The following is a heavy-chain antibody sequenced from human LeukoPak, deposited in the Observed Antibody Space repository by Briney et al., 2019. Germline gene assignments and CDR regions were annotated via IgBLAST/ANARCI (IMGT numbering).Heavy chain of an antibody. D-gene: IGHD5-18*01. Sequence: PGGSLRLSCAASGFTFSSYSMNWVRQAPGKGLEWASYISSSSSTIYYADSVKGRFTISRDNAKNSLYLQMNSLRAEDTAAYYCARGRLYSYGFSDYWGQGTPVTVSS. CDR1: GFTFSSYS. CDR3: ARGRLYSYGFSDY. CDR2: ISSSSSTI. J-gene: IGHJ4*02. V-gene: IGHV3-48*01.